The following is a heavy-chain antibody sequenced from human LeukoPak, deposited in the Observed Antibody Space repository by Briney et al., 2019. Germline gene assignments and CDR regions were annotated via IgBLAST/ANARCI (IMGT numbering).Heavy chain of an antibody. CDR1: GFTVPREA. CDR2: STGSGGDT. V-gene: IGHV3-23*01. CDR3: ALSSSRKTDY. J-gene: IGHJ4*02. D-gene: IGHD2-2*01. Sequence: SRRLSSAVSGFTVPREALSWVSQVQGKLLDWVSASTGSGGDTYYADSVKGRFTISRDNSKNALYLQMNSLRDEDTAVYYCALSSSRKTDYWGQGTLVTVSS.